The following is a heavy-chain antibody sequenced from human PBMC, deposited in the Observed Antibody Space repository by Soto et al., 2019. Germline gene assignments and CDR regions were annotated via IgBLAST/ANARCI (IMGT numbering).Heavy chain of an antibody. CDR2: STSGDST. V-gene: IGHV3-23*01. J-gene: IGHJ6*02. CDR3: AKGALVSRGRFAAYYYAMDV. CDR1: GFTFSSYA. D-gene: IGHD3-16*01. Sequence: GGSLRLSCAASGFTFSSYAMSWVRQAPGKGLEWVSSTSGDSTYSADSVKGRFTISRDNSKNTLYLQMNSLSAEDTAIYYCAKGALVSRGRFAAYYYAMDVWGQGTTVTVSS.